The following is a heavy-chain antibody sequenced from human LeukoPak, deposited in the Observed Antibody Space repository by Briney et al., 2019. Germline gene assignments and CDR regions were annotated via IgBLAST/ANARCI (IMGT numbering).Heavy chain of an antibody. D-gene: IGHD3-10*01. CDR1: GFDFSDYT. V-gene: IGHV3-21*01. Sequence: GGSLRLSCAASGFDFSDYTITWVRQAPGKGLEWVSSISSNGRYIYYADSVKGRLTISSDNAKNSVYLQMNSLRAEDTAVYYCARDGLGSYDFWGQGTLVTVSS. CDR3: ARDGLGSYDF. CDR2: ISSNGRYI. J-gene: IGHJ4*02.